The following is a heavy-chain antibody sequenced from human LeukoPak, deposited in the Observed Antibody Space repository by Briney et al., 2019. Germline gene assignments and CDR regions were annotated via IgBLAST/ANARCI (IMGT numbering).Heavy chain of an antibody. V-gene: IGHV3-30-3*01. CDR2: ISYDGSNK. CDR1: GFTFSSYA. CDR3: ARDEPVNDFWSGYYENWFDP. D-gene: IGHD3-3*01. Sequence: GGSLRLSCAASGFTFSSYAMHWVRQAPGKGLEWVAVISYDGSNKYYADSVKGRFTISRDNSKNTLYLQMNSLRAEDTAVYHCARDEPVNDFWSGYYENWFDPWGQGTLVTVSS. J-gene: IGHJ5*02.